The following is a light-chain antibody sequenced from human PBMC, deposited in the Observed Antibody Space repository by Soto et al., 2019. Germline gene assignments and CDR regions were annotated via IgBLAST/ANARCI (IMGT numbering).Light chain of an antibody. CDR2: LNSDGSH. V-gene: IGLV4-69*01. CDR1: SGHSNYA. CDR3: QTLGSGIVV. Sequence: QSVLTQSPSASASLGASVKLTCTLSSGHSNYAIAWHQQQSEKGPRYLMKLNSDGSHSKGDGIPDRFSGSSSGAERYLTISSLQSEDEAYDYCQTLGSGIVVFGGGTKLTVL. J-gene: IGLJ2*01.